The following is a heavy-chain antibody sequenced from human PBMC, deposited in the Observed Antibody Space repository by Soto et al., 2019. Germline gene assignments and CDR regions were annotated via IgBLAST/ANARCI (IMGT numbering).Heavy chain of an antibody. Sequence: QVQLVESGGGVVQPGRSLRLSCAASGFTFSSYGMHWVRQAPGKGLEWVAVISYDGSNKYYADSVKRRFTISRDDSKNRLYLERGSLRAEDTDVYFGAEDPHCSGNDAFDIWGHGTIVTVSS. CDR1: GFTFSSYG. V-gene: IGHV3-30*18. CDR3: AEDPHCSGNDAFDI. D-gene: IGHD2-21*01. J-gene: IGHJ3*02. CDR2: ISYDGSNK.